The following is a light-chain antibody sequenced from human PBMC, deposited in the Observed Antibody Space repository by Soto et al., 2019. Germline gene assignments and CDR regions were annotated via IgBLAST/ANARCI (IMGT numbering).Light chain of an antibody. CDR2: DAS. J-gene: IGKJ2*01. Sequence: EIVLTQSPATLSLSPGERATLSCRASQSVSSYLAWDQQKPGQAPRLLIYDASNRSTGIPARVSGGGSGTAFTLPISQLSPEDFAVFYCQQRFNWPPFTFGQGTKLEIK. V-gene: IGKV3-11*01. CDR1: QSVSSY. CDR3: QQRFNWPPFT.